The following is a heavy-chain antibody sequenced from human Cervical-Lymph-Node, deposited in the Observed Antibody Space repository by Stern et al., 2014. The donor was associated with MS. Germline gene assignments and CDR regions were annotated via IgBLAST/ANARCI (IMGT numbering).Heavy chain of an antibody. Sequence: QMQLVQSGPEVKKPGASGKVSCKAYGSTFPTYGIYWVRQAPGQGLEWMGWIRDYNGDTNSAQKFQGRVTMTKDTSTNTAYMELRSLTSDDTAVYYCAQSLAYYGMDVWGQGTTVTVSS. CDR2: IRDYNGDT. CDR3: AQSLAYYGMDV. CDR1: GSTFPTYG. V-gene: IGHV1-18*01. D-gene: IGHD2-21*01. J-gene: IGHJ6*02.